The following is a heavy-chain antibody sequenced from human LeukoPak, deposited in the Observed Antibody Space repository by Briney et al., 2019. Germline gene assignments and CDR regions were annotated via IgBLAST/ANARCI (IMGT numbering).Heavy chain of an antibody. V-gene: IGHV1-18*01. CDR1: GYAFSSYG. D-gene: IGHD6-19*01. J-gene: IGHJ4*02. Sequence: ASVKVSCKASGYAFSSYGLIWVRQAPGQGLEWMGWISAYNGNTNYAQKFQGRLTMTTDTSTSTVYMELRSLRSDDTAVFYCARGPRAVVAGSLFDYWGQGTLVTVSS. CDR2: ISAYNGNT. CDR3: ARGPRAVVAGSLFDY.